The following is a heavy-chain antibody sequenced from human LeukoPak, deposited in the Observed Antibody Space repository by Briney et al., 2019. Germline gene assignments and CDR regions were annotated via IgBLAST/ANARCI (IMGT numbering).Heavy chain of an antibody. CDR1: GTSFSGYH. V-gene: IGHV4-34*01. Sequence: PSETLSLTCAVHGTSFSGYHWNWIRQLPGRGLEWIGEINDRGLTNYNPSLESRVTISVDTSKKQFSLKLSSVTAADTAVYYCARDTSGYRRGSFDYWGQGTLVTVSS. D-gene: IGHD3-22*01. CDR3: ARDTSGYRRGSFDY. CDR2: INDRGLT. J-gene: IGHJ4*02.